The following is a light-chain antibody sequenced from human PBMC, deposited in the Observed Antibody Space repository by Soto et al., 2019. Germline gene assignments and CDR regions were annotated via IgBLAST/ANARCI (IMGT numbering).Light chain of an antibody. CDR3: QLYVTSPLT. V-gene: IGKV3-20*01. J-gene: IGKJ4*01. Sequence: EIVLTQSPGPLSLSPGERATLSCRASQSVSSYLAWYQQKPGQAPRLLIYGVSSRATGIPDRFSCRRPGTDNTLTISRLAPDDFAVYYWQLYVTSPLTFGGGSKVDNK. CDR2: GVS. CDR1: QSVSSY.